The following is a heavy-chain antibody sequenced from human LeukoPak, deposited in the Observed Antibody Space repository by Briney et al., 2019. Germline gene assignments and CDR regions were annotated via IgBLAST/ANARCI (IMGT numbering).Heavy chain of an antibody. Sequence: GGSLRLCCAASGFTFDDYGMNWVRQAPGKGLEWVSGINWNGDSTGYADSVKGRFTVSRDNAKNSLFLQMNNLRAEDTALYYCARNLGLDIWGQGTMVTVSS. CDR1: GFTFDDYG. V-gene: IGHV3-20*04. CDR2: INWNGDST. J-gene: IGHJ3*02. CDR3: ARNLGLDI.